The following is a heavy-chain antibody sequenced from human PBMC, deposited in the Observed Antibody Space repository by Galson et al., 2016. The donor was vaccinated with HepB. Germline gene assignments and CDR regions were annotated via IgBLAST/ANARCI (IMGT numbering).Heavy chain of an antibody. CDR1: GFTFSNYA. CDR2: ITTTGGSS. Sequence: SLRLSCAASGFTFSNYAMSWVRQAPGKGLEWVSSITTTGGSSSYADSMKGRFTISRDNSKNTLFLQMNSLRAGDTAVYYCAKRGAQTEYGIGAFDCWGQGTLVTVSS. V-gene: IGHV3-23*01. CDR3: AKRGAQTEYGIGAFDC. D-gene: IGHD4-17*01. J-gene: IGHJ4*02.